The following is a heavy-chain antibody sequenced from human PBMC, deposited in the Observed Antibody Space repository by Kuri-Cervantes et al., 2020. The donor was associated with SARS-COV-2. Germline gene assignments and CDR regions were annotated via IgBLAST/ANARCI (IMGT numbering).Heavy chain of an antibody. D-gene: IGHD2-15*01. CDR3: AREGYCSGGSCFDY. Sequence: GSLRLSCTVSGGSISSYYWSWIRQPPGKGLEWIGYIYYSGSTNYNPALKSRVTISVDTSKNQFSLKLSSVPAADTAVYYCAREGYCSGGSCFDYWGQGTLVTVSS. V-gene: IGHV4-59*01. J-gene: IGHJ4*02. CDR1: GGSISSYY. CDR2: IYYSGST.